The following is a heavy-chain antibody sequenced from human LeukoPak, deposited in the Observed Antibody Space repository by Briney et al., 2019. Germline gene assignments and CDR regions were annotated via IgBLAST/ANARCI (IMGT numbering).Heavy chain of an antibody. CDR1: GFTLNSYE. V-gene: IGHV3-48*03. J-gene: IGHJ6*02. CDR2: ISSSGSNI. CDR3: ARVYSSSSGNGMDV. Sequence: GGSLRLSCAASGFTLNSYEMNWVREAPGKGLEWVSYISSSGSNIYYADSVKGGFNISRDNAKNSVYVQMNSLRAEDTAIYYCARVYSSSSGNGMDVWGQGTPVTVSS. D-gene: IGHD6-6*01.